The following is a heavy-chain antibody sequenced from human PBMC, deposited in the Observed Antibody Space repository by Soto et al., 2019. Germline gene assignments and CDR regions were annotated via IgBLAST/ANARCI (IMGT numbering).Heavy chain of an antibody. CDR3: ARIADCSITTCSFPTRFHMRGYYYYYGMDV. D-gene: IGHD2-2*01. V-gene: IGHV1-69*08. CDR1: GGTFSNDI. Sequence: GASVKVSCKTSGGTFSNDIITWVRQAPGQGLEWMGRIIPLLDTTNYAQKFQGRVTITADKSTGTAYMELNSLRSEDTAVYYCARIADCSITTCSFPTRFHMRGYYYYYGMDVWGPGTTVTVSS. CDR2: IIPLLDTT. J-gene: IGHJ6*02.